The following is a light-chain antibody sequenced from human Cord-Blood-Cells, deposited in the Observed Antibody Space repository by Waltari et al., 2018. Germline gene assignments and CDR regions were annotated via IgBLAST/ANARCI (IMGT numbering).Light chain of an antibody. CDR2: WAS. V-gene: IGKV4-1*01. J-gene: IGKJ1*01. CDR3: QQYYSTPWT. Sequence: DIVMTQSPDSLPVSPGERATINCKSSPSVLYSSNNKNYLAWYQQKPGQPPKLLIYWASTRESGVPDRFSGSGSGTDFTLTISSLQAEDVAVYYCQQYYSTPWTFGQGTKVEIK. CDR1: PSVLYSSNNKNY.